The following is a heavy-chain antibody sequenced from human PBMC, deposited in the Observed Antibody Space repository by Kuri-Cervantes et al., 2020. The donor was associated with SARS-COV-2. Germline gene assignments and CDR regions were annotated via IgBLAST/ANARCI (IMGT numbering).Heavy chain of an antibody. J-gene: IGHJ6*03. Sequence: GGSLRLSCAASGFTFSSYSMNWVRQAPGKGLEWVSYISTSSAYIYHGDSVKGRFIISRDNAKNSLYLQMNSLRAEDTAVYYCARKKTDMDVWGKGTTVTVSS. CDR3: ARKKTDMDV. D-gene: IGHD1-14*01. CDR1: GFTFSSYS. CDR2: ISTSSAYI. V-gene: IGHV3-21*01.